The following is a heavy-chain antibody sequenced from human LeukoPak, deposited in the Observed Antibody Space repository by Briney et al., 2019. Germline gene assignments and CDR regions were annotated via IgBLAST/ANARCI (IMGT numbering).Heavy chain of an antibody. D-gene: IGHD4-17*01. CDR3: ARAPPGYGDYN. Sequence: SETLSLTCTVSGGSISSGGYYWSWIRQHPGKGLEWIGYIFYSGSTYYNPSLKSRVTISVDTSKNQFSLKLSSVTAADTAVYYCARAPPGYGDYNWGQGTLVTVSS. CDR2: IFYSGST. J-gene: IGHJ4*02. V-gene: IGHV4-31*03. CDR1: GGSISSGGYY.